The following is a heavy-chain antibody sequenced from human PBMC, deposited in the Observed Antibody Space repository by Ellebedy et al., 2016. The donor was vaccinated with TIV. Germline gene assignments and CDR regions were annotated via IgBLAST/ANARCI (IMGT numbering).Heavy chain of an antibody. D-gene: IGHD1-26*01. Sequence: MPSETLSLTCTVSGGSITSGSYFWGWIRQPPGKGLEWIGSLYHSGVTHYNPSLKSRITISVATSKNQVSLKVSSVTAAETAVYYCARRRGGASYYYYHGLDVWGQGTTVTVSS. CDR1: GGSITSGSYF. CDR3: ARRRGGASYYYYHGLDV. CDR2: LYHSGVT. V-gene: IGHV4-39*01. J-gene: IGHJ6*02.